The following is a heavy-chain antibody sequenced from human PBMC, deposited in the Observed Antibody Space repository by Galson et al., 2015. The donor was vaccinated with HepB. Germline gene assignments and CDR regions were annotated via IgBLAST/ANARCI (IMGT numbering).Heavy chain of an antibody. V-gene: IGHV3-33*08. Sequence: SLRLSCAASGFTFSSYGMHWVRQAPGKGLEWVAVIWYDGSNKYYADSVKGRFTISRDNSKNTLYLQMNSLRAEDTAVYYCARDLMTTEGEDYGMDVWGQGTTVTVSS. D-gene: IGHD4-17*01. J-gene: IGHJ6*02. CDR2: IWYDGSNK. CDR3: ARDLMTTEGEDYGMDV. CDR1: GFTFSSYG.